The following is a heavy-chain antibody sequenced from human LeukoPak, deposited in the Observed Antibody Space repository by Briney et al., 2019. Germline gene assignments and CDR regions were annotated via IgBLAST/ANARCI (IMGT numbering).Heavy chain of an antibody. CDR2: INSDGSST. D-gene: IGHD5-18*01. CDR3: TRGDSYGYVY. J-gene: IGHJ4*02. CDR1: GFTFSRYW. Sequence: GGSLRLSCAAPGFTFSRYWMHWVRQAPGKGLVWVSRINSDGSSTSYADSVKGRFTISRDNAKNTLYLQMNSLRAEDTAVYYCTRGDSYGYVYWGQGTLVTVSS. V-gene: IGHV3-74*01.